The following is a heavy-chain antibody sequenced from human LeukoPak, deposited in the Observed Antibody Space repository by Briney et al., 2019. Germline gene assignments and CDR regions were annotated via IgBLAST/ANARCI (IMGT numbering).Heavy chain of an antibody. Sequence: SQTLSLTCTVSGGSISSGSYYWSWIRQPPGKGLEWIGYIYYSGSTNYNPSLKSRVTISVDTSKNQFSLKLSSVTAADTAVYYCARGGSLNWFDPWGQGTLVTVSS. D-gene: IGHD6-13*01. CDR2: IYYSGST. CDR3: ARGGSLNWFDP. CDR1: GGSISSGSYY. J-gene: IGHJ5*02. V-gene: IGHV4-61*01.